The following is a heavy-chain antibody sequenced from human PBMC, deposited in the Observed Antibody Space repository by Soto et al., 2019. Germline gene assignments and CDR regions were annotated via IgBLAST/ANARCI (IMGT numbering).Heavy chain of an antibody. J-gene: IGHJ5*02. D-gene: IGHD1-26*01. V-gene: IGHV1-8*02. CDR3: ARGPPLPIGDRWFDP. CDR1: GYTFTSYD. CDR2: MNPNSGNT. Sequence: ASVKVSCKASGYTFTSYDINWVRQATGQGLEWMGWMNPNSGNTGYAQKFQGRVTMTRNTSISTAYMELSSLRSEDTAVYYCARGPPLPIGDRWFDPWGQGTLVTVSS.